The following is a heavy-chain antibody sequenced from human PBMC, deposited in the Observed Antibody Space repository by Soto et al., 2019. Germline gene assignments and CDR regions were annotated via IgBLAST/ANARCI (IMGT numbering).Heavy chain of an antibody. V-gene: IGHV3-23*01. J-gene: IGHJ4*02. Sequence: GGSLRLSCAASGFTFSSYSMNWVRQAPGKGLEWVSTISDNGANTFIGDSMKDHFDISRDNSKNTVFLHLSTVRAEDTAIYYCARAIGADFFDYWGQGTPVTVSS. D-gene: IGHD6-25*01. CDR3: ARAIGADFFDY. CDR2: ISDNGANT. CDR1: GFTFSSYS.